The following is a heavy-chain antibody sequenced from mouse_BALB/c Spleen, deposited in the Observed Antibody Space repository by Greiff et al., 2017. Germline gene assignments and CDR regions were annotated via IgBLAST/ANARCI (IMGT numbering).Heavy chain of an antibody. CDR2: ISSGGST. J-gene: IGHJ4*01. V-gene: IGHV5-6-5*01. D-gene: IGHD2-4*01. Sequence: EVKLVESGGGLVKPGGSLKLSCAASGFTFSSYAMSWVRQTPEKRLEWVASISSGGSTYYPDSVKGRFTISRDNARNILYLQMSSLRSEDTAMYYCARNYDYDLYAMDYWGQGTSVTVSS. CDR1: GFTFSSYA. CDR3: ARNYDYDLYAMDY.